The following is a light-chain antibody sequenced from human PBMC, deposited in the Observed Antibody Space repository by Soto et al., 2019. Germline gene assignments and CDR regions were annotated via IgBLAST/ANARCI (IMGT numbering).Light chain of an antibody. Sequence: QAVLTQPASVSGSPGQSITISCSGSSSDVGGYNHVSWYQQHPGKAPKVMIYEVSNRPSGVSHRFTGSKSGNTASLTISGLQAEDEADYYCSSYTGTSTLVVFGGRTKLTVL. CDR2: EVS. CDR3: SSYTGTSTLVV. J-gene: IGLJ2*01. CDR1: SSDVGGYNH. V-gene: IGLV2-14*01.